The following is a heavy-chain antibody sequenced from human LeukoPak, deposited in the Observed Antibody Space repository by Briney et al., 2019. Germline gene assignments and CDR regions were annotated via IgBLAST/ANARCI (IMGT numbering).Heavy chain of an antibody. Sequence: GGSLRLSCAASGFTFSSYSMTWVRQAPGKGLEWVSVIYSGGSTYYADSVKGRFTISRDNSKNTLYLQMNSLRAEDTAVYYCASGSSGGLDYWGQGTLVTVSS. D-gene: IGHD2-15*01. CDR2: IYSGGST. J-gene: IGHJ4*02. CDR3: ASGSSGGLDY. CDR1: GFTFSSYS. V-gene: IGHV3-66*01.